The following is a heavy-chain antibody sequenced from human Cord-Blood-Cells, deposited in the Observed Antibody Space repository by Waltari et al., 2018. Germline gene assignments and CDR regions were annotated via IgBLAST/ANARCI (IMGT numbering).Heavy chain of an antibody. CDR2: ISAYNGNT. Sequence: QVQLVQSGAEGKKPGASVKVSCKASGYTFTSYGISWVRQAPGQGLEWMGWISAYNGNTNYAQKLQGRVTMTTDTATSTAYMELRSQRSDDTAVYYCARDPSGSYYYYGMDVWGQGTTVTVSS. J-gene: IGHJ6*02. D-gene: IGHD1-26*01. CDR1: GYTFTSYG. V-gene: IGHV1-18*01. CDR3: ARDPSGSYYYYGMDV.